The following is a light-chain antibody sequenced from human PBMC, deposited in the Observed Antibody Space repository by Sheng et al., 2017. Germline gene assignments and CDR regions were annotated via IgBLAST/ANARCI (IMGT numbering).Light chain of an antibody. Sequence: QTVVTQDPSLTVSPGGTVTLTCASTTGAVTSGNYPNWFQQKPGQAPRALIHSTNKKHSWTPARFSGSLLGGKAALTLSGVQPEDEAEYYCLLCCNGASYWVFGGGTKLTVL. CDR1: TGAVTSGNY. J-gene: IGLJ3*02. V-gene: IGLV7-43*01. CDR2: STN. CDR3: LLCCNGASYWV.